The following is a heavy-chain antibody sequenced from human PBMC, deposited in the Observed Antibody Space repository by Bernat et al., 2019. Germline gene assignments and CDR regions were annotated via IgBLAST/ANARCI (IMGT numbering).Heavy chain of an antibody. CDR1: GYTFTSYG. V-gene: IGHV1-18*01. CDR3: ARDPGALYDYVWGSYRYSWFDP. J-gene: IGHJ5*02. Sequence: QVQLVQSGAEVKKPGASVKVSCKASGYTFTSYGISWVRQAPGQGLEWMGWISAYNGNTNYAQKLQGRVTMTTDTSTSTAYMELRSLSSDDTAVYYCARDPGALYDYVWGSYRYSWFDPWGQGTLVTVSS. D-gene: IGHD3-16*02. CDR2: ISAYNGNT.